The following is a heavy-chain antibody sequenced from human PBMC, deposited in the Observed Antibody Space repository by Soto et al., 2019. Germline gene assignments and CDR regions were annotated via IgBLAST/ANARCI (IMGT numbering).Heavy chain of an antibody. J-gene: IGHJ4*02. CDR2: TYYRSKWYN. D-gene: IGHD6-13*01. CDR1: GDSVSSNSAA. CDR3: AREPISSWYSPIDY. Sequence: SQTLSLTCAISGDSVSSNSAAWNWIRQSPSRGLEWLGRTYYRSKWYNDYAVTVISRITINPDTSKNQFSLQLNSVTPEDTAVYYCAREPISSWYSPIDYWGQGTLVTVSS. V-gene: IGHV6-1*01.